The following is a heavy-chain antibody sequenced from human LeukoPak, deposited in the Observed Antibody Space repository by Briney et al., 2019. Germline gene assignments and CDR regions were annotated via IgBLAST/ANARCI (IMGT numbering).Heavy chain of an antibody. CDR2: ISSNGGST. J-gene: IGHJ4*02. Sequence: PGGSLRLSCAASGFTFSSYAMHWVRQAPGKGLEYVSAISSNGGSTYYANSVKGRFTISRDNSKNTLYLQMGSLRAEDMAVYYCAREALMYDSSGYYGFDYWGQGTLVTVSS. D-gene: IGHD3-22*01. CDR1: GFTFSSYA. V-gene: IGHV3-64*01. CDR3: AREALMYDSSGYYGFDY.